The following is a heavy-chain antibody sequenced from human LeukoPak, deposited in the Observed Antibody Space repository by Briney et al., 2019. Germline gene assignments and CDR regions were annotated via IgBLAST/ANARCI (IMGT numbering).Heavy chain of an antibody. Sequence: ASVKVSCKASGYTFTSYGISWVRQAPGQGLEWMGWISAYNGNTNYAQKLQGRVTMTTDTSTSTAYMELRSLRSDDTAVYYCARDLVPRNYYDSSGYYPNFDYWGQGTLVTVSS. J-gene: IGHJ4*02. CDR3: ARDLVPRNYYDSSGYYPNFDY. CDR1: GYTFTSYG. D-gene: IGHD3-22*01. CDR2: ISAYNGNT. V-gene: IGHV1-18*01.